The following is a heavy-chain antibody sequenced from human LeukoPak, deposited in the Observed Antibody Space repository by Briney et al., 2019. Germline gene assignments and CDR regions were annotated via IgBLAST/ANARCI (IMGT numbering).Heavy chain of an antibody. D-gene: IGHD3-3*01. CDR2: INPNSGGT. CDR1: GYTFTDYF. J-gene: IGHJ6*03. CDR3: AREPLGNFWSGYYLYYYYYYMDV. V-gene: IGHV1-2*02. Sequence: ASVKASCKASGYTFTDYFMHWVRQAPGQGLEWMGWINPNSGGTNFAQKFQGRVTMTRDTSISTAYMELSRLRSDDTAVYYCAREPLGNFWSGYYLYYYYYYMDVWGKGTTVTVSS.